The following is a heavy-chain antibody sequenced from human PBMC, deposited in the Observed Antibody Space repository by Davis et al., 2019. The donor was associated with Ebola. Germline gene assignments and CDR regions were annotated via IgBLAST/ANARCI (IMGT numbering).Heavy chain of an antibody. CDR1: GYTFTNFA. CDR3: ARDPYDRSFQYFGMDV. J-gene: IGHJ6*04. CDR2: INSGNGNT. Sequence: ASVKVSCKASGYTFTNFAIHWVRQAPGHRLEWMGWINSGNGNTKYSQKFQGRVTITRDTSASTAYMELNSLRSEDTAVYYCARDPYDRSFQYFGMDVWGRGTTVTVSS. V-gene: IGHV1-3*01. D-gene: IGHD2/OR15-2a*01.